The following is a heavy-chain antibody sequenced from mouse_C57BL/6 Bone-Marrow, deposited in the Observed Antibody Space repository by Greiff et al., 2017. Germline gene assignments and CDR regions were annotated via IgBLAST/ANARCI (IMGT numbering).Heavy chain of an antibody. D-gene: IGHD2-2*01. CDR2: INPSNGGT. V-gene: IGHV1-53*01. Sequence: QVQLQQPGTELVKPGASVKLSCKASGYTFTSYWMHWVKQRPGQGLEWIGNINPSNGGTNYNEKFKGKATLTVDKSSSTAYMQLSSLTSDDSAVYYCARKIEYGYDGWFAYWGQGTLVTVSA. CDR3: ARKIEYGYDGWFAY. CDR1: GYTFTSYW. J-gene: IGHJ3*01.